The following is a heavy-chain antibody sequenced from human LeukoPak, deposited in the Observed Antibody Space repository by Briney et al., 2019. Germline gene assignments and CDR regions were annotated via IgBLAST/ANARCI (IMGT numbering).Heavy chain of an antibody. Sequence: GGSLRLSCAASGFTFDDYAMHWVRQASGKGLEWVGRIRSKANSYATAYAASVKGRFTISRDDSKNTAYLQMNSLKTEDTAVYYCTRRIYGGNLIAPNYYFDYWGQGTLVTVSS. D-gene: IGHD4-23*01. CDR3: TRRIYGGNLIAPNYYFDY. CDR1: GFTFDDYA. CDR2: IRSKANSYAT. V-gene: IGHV3-73*01. J-gene: IGHJ4*02.